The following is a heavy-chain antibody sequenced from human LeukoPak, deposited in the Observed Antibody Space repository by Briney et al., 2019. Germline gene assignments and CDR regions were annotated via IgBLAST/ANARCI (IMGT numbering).Heavy chain of an antibody. CDR1: GFSFGSYG. CDR3: AKDRGGSSAWPAFDS. Sequence: GGSLRLSCAGSGFSFGSYGISWVSPPPGKGLEWVSSVPSSGGRTYYADSVKGRFTISRDNSKNTLYLQMNRLRAEDTAVYYCAKDRGGSSAWPAFDSWGQGTLVTVSS. J-gene: IGHJ4*02. V-gene: IGHV3-23*01. D-gene: IGHD6-19*01. CDR2: VPSSGGRT.